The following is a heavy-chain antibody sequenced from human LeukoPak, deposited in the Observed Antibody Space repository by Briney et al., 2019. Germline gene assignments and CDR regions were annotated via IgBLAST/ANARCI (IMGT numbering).Heavy chain of an antibody. CDR1: GGSISGYY. CDR3: ARGYDSKSTYFNY. J-gene: IGHJ4*02. D-gene: IGHD5-12*01. V-gene: IGHV4-59*01. Sequence: SETLSLTCTVSGGSISGYYWNWIRQPPGKGLEWIGYIHYSGSTNYNPSLKSRVTISVDTSKNQFSLRLNSVTAADTAVYYCARGYDSKSTYFNYWGQGTLVTVSS. CDR2: IHYSGST.